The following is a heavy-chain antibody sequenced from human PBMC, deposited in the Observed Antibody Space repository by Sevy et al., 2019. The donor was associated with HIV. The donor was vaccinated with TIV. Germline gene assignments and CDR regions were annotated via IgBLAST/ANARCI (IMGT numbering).Heavy chain of an antibody. D-gene: IGHD5-12*01. CDR3: VVAPPVRSGDDSLNWFDP. CDR2: IYYTGST. J-gene: IGHJ5*02. V-gene: IGHV4-59*01. Sequence: SETLSLTCTVFGGSISAYYWSWIRQPPGKGLEYIGYIYYTGSTNYNPSLKSRVTISVDTSKNQCSLRLTSVTAADTAIYSWVVAPPVRSGDDSLNWFDPWGQGTLVTVSS. CDR1: GGSISAYY.